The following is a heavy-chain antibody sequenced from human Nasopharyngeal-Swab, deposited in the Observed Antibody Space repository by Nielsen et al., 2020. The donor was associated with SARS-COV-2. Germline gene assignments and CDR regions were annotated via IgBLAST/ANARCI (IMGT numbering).Heavy chain of an antibody. D-gene: IGHD3-10*01. Sequence: SETLSLTCTVSGGSISSSSYYWGWIRQPPGKGLEWIGSIYYSGSTYYNPSLKSRVTISVDTSKNQFSLKLSSVTEADTAVYYCARERGRGGIWNYYYYYMDVWDKGTTVTVSS. CDR1: GGSISSSSYY. CDR2: IYYSGST. J-gene: IGHJ6*03. V-gene: IGHV4-39*07. CDR3: ARERGRGGIWNYYYYYMDV.